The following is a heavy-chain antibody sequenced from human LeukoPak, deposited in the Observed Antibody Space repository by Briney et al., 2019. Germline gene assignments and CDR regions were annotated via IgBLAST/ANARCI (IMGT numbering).Heavy chain of an antibody. J-gene: IGHJ2*01. CDR2: IYYSGST. V-gene: IGHV4-59*01. CDR1: GGSISSYY. CDR3: ATNYYDSSGRDPYWYFDL. D-gene: IGHD3-22*01. Sequence: PSETLSLTCTVSGGSISSYYWSWIRQPPGKGLEWIGYIYYSGSTNYNPSLKSRVTISVDTSKNQFSLKLSSVTAADTAVYYCATNYYDSSGRDPYWYFDLWGRGTLVTVSS.